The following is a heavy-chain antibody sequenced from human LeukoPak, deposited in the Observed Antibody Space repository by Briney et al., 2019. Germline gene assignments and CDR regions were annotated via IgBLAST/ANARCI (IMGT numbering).Heavy chain of an antibody. Sequence: SETLSLTCAVSGGSISSGGYSWSWLRQPPGKGLEWIGYIYHSGSTYYNPSLKSRVTISVDRSKNQSSLKLSSVTAADTAVYYCARSGPGYDILTGYYVAPLDVWGQGTTVTVSS. V-gene: IGHV4-30-2*01. J-gene: IGHJ6*02. CDR3: ARSGPGYDILTGYYVAPLDV. D-gene: IGHD3-9*01. CDR1: GGSISSGGYS. CDR2: IYHSGST.